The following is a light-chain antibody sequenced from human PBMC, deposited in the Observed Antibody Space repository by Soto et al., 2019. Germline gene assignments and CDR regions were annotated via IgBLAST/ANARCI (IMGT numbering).Light chain of an antibody. CDR2: AVS. Sequence: DFVMTQTPLSLSVSPGQPASISCKSRQSLLHSDGTTYLFWYLQKPGQPPQLLIYAVSNRFSGVPDRFTGSGSGTDFTLHISRVEAEDVGVYYCMQSLQLPYTFGQGTKLEIK. CDR3: MQSLQLPYT. V-gene: IGKV2D-29*01. J-gene: IGKJ2*01. CDR1: QSLLHSDGTTY.